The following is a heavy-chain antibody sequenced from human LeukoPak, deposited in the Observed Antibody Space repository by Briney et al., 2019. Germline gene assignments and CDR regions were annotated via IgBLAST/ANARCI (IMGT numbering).Heavy chain of an antibody. V-gene: IGHV1-18*01. Sequence: ASVKVSCKASGYTFTSYGISWVRQAPGQGLEWMGWISAYNGNTNYAQKLQGRVTMTTDTSTSTAYMELRSLRSDDTAVYNCARDVYYYDSSGYLAFDIWGQGTMVTVSS. D-gene: IGHD3-22*01. CDR1: GYTFTSYG. CDR2: ISAYNGNT. J-gene: IGHJ3*02. CDR3: ARDVYYYDSSGYLAFDI.